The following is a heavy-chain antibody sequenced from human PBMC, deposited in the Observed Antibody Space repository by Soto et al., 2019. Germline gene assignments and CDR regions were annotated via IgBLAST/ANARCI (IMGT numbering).Heavy chain of an antibody. D-gene: IGHD2-8*01. CDR1: GGSISSSSYY. J-gene: IGHJ4*02. V-gene: IGHV4-39*01. CDR3: ARRTTYCTNGVCYPNGGEDY. CDR2: IYYSGST. Sequence: QLQLQESGPGLVKPSETLSLTCTVSGGSISSSSYYWGWIRQPPGKGLEWIGSIYYSGSTYYNPSLMSRVTISVDTSKNQFSLKLSSVTAADTAAYYCARRTTYCTNGVCYPNGGEDYWGQGTLVTVSS.